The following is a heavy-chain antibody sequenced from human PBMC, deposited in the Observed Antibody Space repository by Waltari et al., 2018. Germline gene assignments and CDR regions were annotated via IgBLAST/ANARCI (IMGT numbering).Heavy chain of an antibody. J-gene: IGHJ5*02. CDR1: GFTFSSYG. Sequence: QVQLVESGGGVVQPGRSLRLSCAASGFTFSSYGMHWVRQAPGKGRAWVAVSGYEGSNKYYADSVKGRFTISRDNSKNTLYLQMNSLRAEDTAVYYCARGVGYCSSTSCFQGWFDPWGQGTLVTVSS. CDR3: ARGVGYCSSTSCFQGWFDP. D-gene: IGHD2-2*01. V-gene: IGHV3-33*01. CDR2: SGYEGSNK.